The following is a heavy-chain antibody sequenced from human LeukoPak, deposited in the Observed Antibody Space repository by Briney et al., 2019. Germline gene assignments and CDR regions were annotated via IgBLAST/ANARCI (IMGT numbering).Heavy chain of an antibody. Sequence: GGSLRLSCAASGFTFSSYWMHWVRQAPGKGLVWVSRINGDGSSTTYADSVKGRFTISRDNARNTLYLQMNSLRDDDTAVYYCARDYNSSPDYWGQGTLVTVSS. CDR3: ARDYNSSPDY. CDR2: INGDGSST. J-gene: IGHJ4*02. D-gene: IGHD6-13*01. V-gene: IGHV3-74*01. CDR1: GFTFSSYW.